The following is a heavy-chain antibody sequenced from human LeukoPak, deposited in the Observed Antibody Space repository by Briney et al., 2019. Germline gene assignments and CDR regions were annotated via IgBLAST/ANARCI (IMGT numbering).Heavy chain of an antibody. J-gene: IGHJ4*02. D-gene: IGHD2-15*01. CDR3: AKDCNGGNCYIDY. Sequence: GGSLRLSCAASGFTFTNYAMSWVRQAPGKGLEWVSGMSGRGVSTYYADSVKGRFTISSDNPKNTLYLQMNSLRAEDTAIYYCAKDCNGGNCYIDYWGQGTLVTVAS. CDR1: GFTFTNYA. V-gene: IGHV3-23*01. CDR2: MSGRGVST.